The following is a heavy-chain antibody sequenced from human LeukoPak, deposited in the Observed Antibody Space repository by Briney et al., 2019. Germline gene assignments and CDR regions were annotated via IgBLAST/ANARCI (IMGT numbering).Heavy chain of an antibody. D-gene: IGHD1-7*01. J-gene: IGHJ4*02. CDR2: IYSGGST. CDR1: GFTVSSNY. V-gene: IGHV3-53*01. CDR3: ARENWNYGRYFDY. Sequence: PGGSLRLSCAASGFTVSSNYMSWVRQAPGKGLDWVSVIYSGGSTYYADSVKGRFTISRDNSKNTLYLQMNSLRAEDTAVYYCARENWNYGRYFDYWGQGTLVTVSS.